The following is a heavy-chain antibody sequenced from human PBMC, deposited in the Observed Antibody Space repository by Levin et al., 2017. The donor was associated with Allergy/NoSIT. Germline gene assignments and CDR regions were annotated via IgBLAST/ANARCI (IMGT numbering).Heavy chain of an antibody. CDR2: ITSSGSST. V-gene: IGHV3-23*01. J-gene: IGHJ3*02. D-gene: IGHD5-12*01. CDR1: GFTFSIYA. CDR3: AKEGRGGYDHAFDR. Sequence: SCAASGFTFSIYAMSWVRQAPGKGLEWVSGITSSGSSTFYADSVKGRCAITRDNSKSTLYLQLNSLRVDDTAIYYCAKEGRGGYDHAFDRWGQGTVVTVSS.